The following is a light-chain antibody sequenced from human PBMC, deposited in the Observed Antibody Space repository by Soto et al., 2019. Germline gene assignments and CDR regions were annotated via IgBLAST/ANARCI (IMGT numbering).Light chain of an antibody. Sequence: IQMTQSPASLSVTVGERVTISCRASQSVNKRVAWYQQRPGQAPRLLIYDTSGWAGGVPARFSGSGSGTEFTLTISSLQPEDFAADYCQQYNTWGTFGQGTKVDIK. CDR3: QQYNTWGT. CDR2: DTS. CDR1: QSVNKR. J-gene: IGKJ1*01. V-gene: IGKV3-15*01.